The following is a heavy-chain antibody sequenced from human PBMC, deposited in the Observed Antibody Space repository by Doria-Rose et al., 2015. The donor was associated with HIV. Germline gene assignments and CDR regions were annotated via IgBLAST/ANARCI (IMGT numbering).Heavy chain of an antibody. V-gene: IGHV4-59*01. CDR2: IYYSGST. CDR1: YY. Sequence: YYWTWIRQPPGKGLEWIGYIYYSGSTSYNPSLKSRVIISVGTSKNQFSLRLSSVTAADTAAYYCARGVGPALDYWGQGTLVTVSS. J-gene: IGHJ4*02. CDR3: ARGVGPALDY.